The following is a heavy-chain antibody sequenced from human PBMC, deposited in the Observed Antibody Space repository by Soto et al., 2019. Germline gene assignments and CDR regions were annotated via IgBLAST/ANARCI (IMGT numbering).Heavy chain of an antibody. CDR3: AKVGHSSSIN. D-gene: IGHD6-6*01. CDR2: ISGSGGST. J-gene: IGHJ4*02. CDR1: GFTFSSYX. V-gene: IGHV3-23*01. Sequence: GGSLRLSCAASGFTFSSYXMSWVRQAPGKGLEWVSAISGSGGSTYYPDSVKGRFTISRDKSKNTLYLQMNSLRAEDTAVYYCAKVGHSSSINWGQGTLVTVSS.